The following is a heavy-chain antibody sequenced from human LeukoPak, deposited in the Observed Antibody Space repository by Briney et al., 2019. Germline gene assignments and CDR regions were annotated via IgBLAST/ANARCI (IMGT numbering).Heavy chain of an antibody. V-gene: IGHV4-59*12. D-gene: IGHD2-15*01. J-gene: IGHJ4*02. CDR3: ARVICSGGSCRFDY. Sequence: SETLSLTCTVPGGSISSYYWSWIRQPPGKGLEWIGYIYYSGSTNYNPSLKSRVTISVDTSKNQFSLKLSSVTAADTAVYYCARVICSGGSCRFDYWGQGTLVTVSS. CDR2: IYYSGST. CDR1: GGSISSYY.